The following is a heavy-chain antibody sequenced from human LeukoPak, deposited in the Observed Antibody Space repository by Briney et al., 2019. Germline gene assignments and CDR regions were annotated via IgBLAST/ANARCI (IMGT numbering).Heavy chain of an antibody. CDR2: ISGSGGST. CDR1: GFTFSSYG. D-gene: IGHD3-16*02. Sequence: PGGSLRLSCAASGFTFSSYGMSWVRQAPGKGLEWVSAISGSGGSTYYADSVKGRFTISRDNSKNTLYLQMNSLRAEDTAVYYCAKFPNTFGGVIATTEYYFDYWGQGTLVTVSS. J-gene: IGHJ4*02. V-gene: IGHV3-23*01. CDR3: AKFPNTFGGVIATTEYYFDY.